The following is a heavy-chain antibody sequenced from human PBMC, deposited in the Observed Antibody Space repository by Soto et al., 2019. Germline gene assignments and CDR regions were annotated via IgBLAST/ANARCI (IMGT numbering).Heavy chain of an antibody. Sequence: QVQLQESGPGLVKPSQTLSLTCTVSGGSISSGDYYWSWLRQPPGKGLEWIGYIYYSGSTYYNPSLKSRVTISVDTSKNQVALKLSSVTAADTAVYYCAREATIAARLDSWGQGTLVTVSS. CDR3: AREATIAARLDS. V-gene: IGHV4-30-4*01. CDR1: GGSISSGDYY. J-gene: IGHJ4*02. D-gene: IGHD6-6*01. CDR2: IYYSGST.